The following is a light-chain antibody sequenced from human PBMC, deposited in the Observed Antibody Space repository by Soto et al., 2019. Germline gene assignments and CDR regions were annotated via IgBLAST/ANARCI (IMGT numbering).Light chain of an antibody. CDR1: QSVSSY. CDR3: QQRSNWPRT. Sequence: EIVLTQSPATLSLSPGERATLSCRASQSVSSYLAWYQQKPGQAPRLLIYDASNRATGIPARFSGSGSGTDFTLTISGRVPEDFAVDYCQQRSNWPRTFGKGTKVEIK. V-gene: IGKV3-11*01. J-gene: IGKJ1*01. CDR2: DAS.